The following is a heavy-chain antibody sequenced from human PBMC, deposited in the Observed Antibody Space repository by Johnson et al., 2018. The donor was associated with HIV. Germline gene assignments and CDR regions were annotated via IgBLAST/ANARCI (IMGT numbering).Heavy chain of an antibody. V-gene: IGHV3-NL1*01. Sequence: QVQLVESGVGLVQPGGSLRLSCAASGFTFTRYGMHWVRQAPGKGLEWVSVSYSGGSTFYADSVKGRFTISRDNSKNTLYLQMNSLRAEDTAVYYCARSRERGDAFDIWGQGTMVTVSS. CDR2: SYSGGST. J-gene: IGHJ3*02. CDR3: ARSRERGDAFDI. CDR1: GFTFTRYG. D-gene: IGHD1-26*01.